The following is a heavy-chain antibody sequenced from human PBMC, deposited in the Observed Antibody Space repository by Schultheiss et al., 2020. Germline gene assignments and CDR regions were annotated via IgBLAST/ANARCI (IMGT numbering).Heavy chain of an antibody. CDR1: GASISTDGYY. D-gene: IGHD1-1*01. V-gene: IGHV4-31*01. CDR3: ARAYWNWSLGAPRWFDP. CDR2: IYYSGST. J-gene: IGHJ5*02. Sequence: SETLSLTCTVSGASISTDGYYWSWIRQHPGKGLEWIGYIYYSGSTYFNPSLKSLITISVDTSRNQFSLKLSSVTAADTAVYYCARAYWNWSLGAPRWFDPWGQGTLVTVSS.